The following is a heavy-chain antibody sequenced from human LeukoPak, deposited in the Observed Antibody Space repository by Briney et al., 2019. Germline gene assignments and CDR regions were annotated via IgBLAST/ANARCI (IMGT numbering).Heavy chain of an antibody. V-gene: IGHV3-15*01. CDR1: GFTFSDAW. Sequence: GGSLRLSCAASGFTFSDAWMSWVRQAPGKGLEWVGRIKSKSDGGTIDYAAPVNGRFTISRDDSKNTLYLQMNSLKTEDTAVYHCTKGMATISYWGQGTLVTVSS. D-gene: IGHD5-24*01. CDR3: TKGMATISY. J-gene: IGHJ4*02. CDR2: IKSKSDGGTI.